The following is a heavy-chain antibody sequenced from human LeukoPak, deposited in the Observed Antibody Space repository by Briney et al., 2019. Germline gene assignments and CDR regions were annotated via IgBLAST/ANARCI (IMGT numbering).Heavy chain of an antibody. V-gene: IGHV4-59*01. Sequence: SETLSLTCTVSGGSISGYYWSWIRQPPGKALEWIGYIYYSGSTNHNPSLKSRVTISVDTSKNQFSLKLSSVTAADTAVYYCARGGRSGYCSSSSCSDYYYYYGMDVWGQGTTVTVSS. CDR3: ARGGRSGYCSSSSCSDYYYYYGMDV. CDR1: GGSISGYY. J-gene: IGHJ6*02. D-gene: IGHD2-2*01. CDR2: IYYSGST.